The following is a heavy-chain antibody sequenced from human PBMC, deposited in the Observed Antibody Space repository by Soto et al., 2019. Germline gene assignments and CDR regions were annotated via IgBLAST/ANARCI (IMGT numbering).Heavy chain of an antibody. CDR1: GFTFSSYS. CDR2: ISXLXXX. V-gene: IGHV4-59*04. CDR3: VRGGGYDSFDF. J-gene: IGHJ4*02. D-gene: IGHD2-15*01. Sequence: PGGSLRLSCAASGFTFSSYSMNWVRQAPGKGLEXLGXISXLXXXYXXPSFRSRLSLSVDRTRNQFFLSLSSMTAADKAVYYCVRGGGYDSFDFWGQGIQVTVSS.